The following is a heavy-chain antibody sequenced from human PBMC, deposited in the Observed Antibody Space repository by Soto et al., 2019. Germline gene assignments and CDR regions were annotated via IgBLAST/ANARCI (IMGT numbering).Heavy chain of an antibody. J-gene: IGHJ4*02. CDR3: VLDTVWGSYRYFYFDC. D-gene: IGHD3-16*02. CDR2: IIPIFGTA. Sequence: ASVKVSCKASGGTFSSYAISWVRQAPGQGLEWMGGIIPIFGTANYAQKFQGRVTITADESTSTAYMELSSLRSEDTAVYYCVLDTVWGSYRYFYFDCWGQGTLVTVSS. V-gene: IGHV1-69*13. CDR1: GGTFSSYA.